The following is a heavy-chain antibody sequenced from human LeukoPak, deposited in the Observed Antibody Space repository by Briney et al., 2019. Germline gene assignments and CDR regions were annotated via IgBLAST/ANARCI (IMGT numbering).Heavy chain of an antibody. V-gene: IGHV3-23*01. CDR3: AKDRGYIFESWYFDL. Sequence: PGGSLRLSCAASGFTFSSYAMSWVRQAPGKGLEWVSAISGSGGSTYYADSVKGRFTISRDNSKNTLYLQMNSLRAEDTAVYYCAKDRGYIFESWYFDLWGRGTLVTVSS. J-gene: IGHJ2*01. CDR2: ISGSGGST. D-gene: IGHD5-18*01. CDR1: GFTFSSYA.